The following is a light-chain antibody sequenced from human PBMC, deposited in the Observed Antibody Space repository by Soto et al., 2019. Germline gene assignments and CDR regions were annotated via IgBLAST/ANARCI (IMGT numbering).Light chain of an antibody. V-gene: IGLV2-14*01. J-gene: IGLJ3*02. CDR3: CSYTSSSIRV. Sequence: QSALTQPASVSGSPGQSITFSCTGTSNDIGGYNYVSWFQHHPDKAPKLIIYEVRNRPSGVSNRLSGSKSGNTASLTISGLQADDEADYYCCSYTSSSIRVFGGGTKLTVL. CDR2: EVR. CDR1: SNDIGGYNY.